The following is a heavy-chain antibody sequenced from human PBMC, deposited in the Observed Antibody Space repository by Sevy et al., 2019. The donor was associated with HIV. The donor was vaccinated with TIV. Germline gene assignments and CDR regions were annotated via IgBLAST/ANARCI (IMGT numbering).Heavy chain of an antibody. D-gene: IGHD3-16*02. CDR2: IHADGSS. CDR1: GFNVNDNY. V-gene: IGHV3-53*01. J-gene: IGHJ6*02. CDR3: ARDRRFCGNECYLYYYYGMDV. Sequence: GGSLRLSCAASGFNVNDNYMTWVRQAPGKGLEWVSIIHADGSSYYADSVKGRFTMSRDDSKNIVNLTMNSLRADDTAVYYCARDRRFCGNECYLYYYYGMDVWGQGTAVTVSS.